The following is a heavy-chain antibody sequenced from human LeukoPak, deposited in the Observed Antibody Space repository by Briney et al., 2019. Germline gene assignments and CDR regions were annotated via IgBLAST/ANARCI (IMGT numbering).Heavy chain of an antibody. D-gene: IGHD6-19*01. V-gene: IGHV1-18*01. CDR1: GYTFTSYG. Sequence: ASVKVSCKASGYTFTSYGISWVRQAPGQGLEWMGWISAYNGNTNYAQKLQGRVTMTTDTSTSTVYMELRSLRSDDTAVYYCARSGYSSGWFPVAWGQGTLVTVSS. CDR2: ISAYNGNT. CDR3: ARSGYSSGWFPVA. J-gene: IGHJ5*02.